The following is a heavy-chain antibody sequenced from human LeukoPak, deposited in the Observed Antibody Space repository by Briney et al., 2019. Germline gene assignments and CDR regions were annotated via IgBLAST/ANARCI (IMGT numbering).Heavy chain of an antibody. J-gene: IGHJ4*02. CDR2: IKADGSEE. D-gene: IGHD4-17*01. CDR1: GFSFSNYW. CDR3: ARSTYAPEN. Sequence: PGGSLRLSCVTSGFSFSNYWMNWVRLAPGKGLEWVAIIKADGSEEHYVDSVRGRFTVSRDNAKNSLYLQMSSLRVEDTAVYYCARSTYAPENWGKGTLFTVSS. V-gene: IGHV3-7*01.